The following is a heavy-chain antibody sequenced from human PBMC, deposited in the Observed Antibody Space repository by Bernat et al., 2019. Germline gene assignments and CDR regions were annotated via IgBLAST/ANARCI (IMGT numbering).Heavy chain of an antibody. D-gene: IGHD2-8*01. Sequence: QVQLVQSGAEVKKPAASVKVSCKASGYTFTDYYIHWVRQAPGQGLEWMGGIIPIFGTANYAQKFQGRVTITADESTSTAYMELSSLRSEDTAVYYCASFDDPDCTNGVCSDYWGQGTLVTVSS. CDR2: IIPIFGTA. CDR3: ASFDDPDCTNGVCSDY. V-gene: IGHV1-69*01. J-gene: IGHJ4*02. CDR1: GYTFTDYY.